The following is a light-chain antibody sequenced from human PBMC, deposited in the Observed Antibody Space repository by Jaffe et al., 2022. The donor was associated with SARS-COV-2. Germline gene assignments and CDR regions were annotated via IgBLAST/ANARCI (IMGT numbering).Light chain of an antibody. CDR1: QSVLYSSNNKNY. J-gene: IGKJ4*01. CDR3: QQYYSTPPEFT. V-gene: IGKV4-1*01. Sequence: DIVMTQSPDSLAVSLGERATINCKSSQSVLYSSNNKNYLAWYQQKPGQPPKLLIYWASTRESGVPDRFSGSGSGTDFTLTISSLQAEDVAVYYCQQYYSTPPEFTFGGGTKVEIK. CDR2: WAS.